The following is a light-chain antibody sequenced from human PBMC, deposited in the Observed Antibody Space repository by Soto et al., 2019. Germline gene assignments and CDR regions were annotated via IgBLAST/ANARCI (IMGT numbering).Light chain of an antibody. V-gene: IGKV1-39*01. CDR3: QESITAPLT. CDR1: QTINNY. Sequence: DIQMTQSPSSLSASVGDRVTITCRASQTINNYLNWYQQKPGKAPKLLIYAASSLQSGVPSRFSGSGPGTDFTLTISSLQAEDSATYFCQESITAPLTFGGGTKVEVK. J-gene: IGKJ4*01. CDR2: AAS.